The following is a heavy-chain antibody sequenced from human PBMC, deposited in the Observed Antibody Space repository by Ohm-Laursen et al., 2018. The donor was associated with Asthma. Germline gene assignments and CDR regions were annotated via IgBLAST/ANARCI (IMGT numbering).Heavy chain of an antibody. V-gene: IGHV4-61*08. CDR2: IYYSGST. Sequence: SETLSLTCTVSGGSISSGGYYWSWIRQHPGKGLEWIGYIYYSGSTYYNPSLKSRVSISADTSKNQYSLKVSSVTAADTAVYFCARHSASGVGYYGGYYLYGLDVWGQGTTVTVSS. D-gene: IGHD3-22*01. CDR3: ARHSASGVGYYGGYYLYGLDV. CDR1: GGSISSGGYY. J-gene: IGHJ6*02.